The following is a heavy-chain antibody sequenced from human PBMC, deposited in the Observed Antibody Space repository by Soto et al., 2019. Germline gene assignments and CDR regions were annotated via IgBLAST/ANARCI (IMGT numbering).Heavy chain of an antibody. CDR1: GGSFSGYY. J-gene: IGHJ4*02. CDR2: INHSGST. Sequence: SETLSLTCAVYGGSFSGYYWSWIRQPPGKGLEWIGEINHSGSTYYNPSLKSRVTISVDTSKSQFSLKLSSVTAADTAVYYCARDRYYYDSSGYSHPLDYWGQGTLVTVSS. V-gene: IGHV4-34*01. CDR3: ARDRYYYDSSGYSHPLDY. D-gene: IGHD3-22*01.